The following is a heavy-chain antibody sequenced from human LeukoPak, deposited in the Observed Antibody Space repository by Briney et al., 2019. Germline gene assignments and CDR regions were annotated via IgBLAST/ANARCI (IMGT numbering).Heavy chain of an antibody. CDR3: ARRIAASAMWMEDY. V-gene: IGHV4-34*01. Sequence: SETLSLTCAVYGGSFSGYYWSWIRQPPGKGLEWIGEINHSGSTNYNPSLKSRVTISVDTSKNQFSLKLSSVTAADTAAYYCARRIAASAMWMEDYWGQGTLVTVSS. D-gene: IGHD6-13*01. CDR2: INHSGST. J-gene: IGHJ4*02. CDR1: GGSFSGYY.